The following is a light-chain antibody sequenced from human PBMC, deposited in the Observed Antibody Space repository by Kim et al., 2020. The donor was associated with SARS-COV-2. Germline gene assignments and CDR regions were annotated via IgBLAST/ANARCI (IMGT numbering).Light chain of an antibody. J-gene: IGKJ2*03. Sequence: QPASISCKSSQSLVYSDGETYLSWLHQRPGQPPRLLIYKIFNRFSGVPDRFSGSGAETDFTLKISRVEPEDVGIYYCMQATQCPHSFGQGTKLEI. V-gene: IGKV2-24*01. CDR2: KIF. CDR3: MQATQCPHS. CDR1: QSLVYSDGETY.